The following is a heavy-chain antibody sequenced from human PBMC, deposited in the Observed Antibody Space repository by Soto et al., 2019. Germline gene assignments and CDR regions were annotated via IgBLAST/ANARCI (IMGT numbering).Heavy chain of an antibody. CDR2: INSDGSTT. V-gene: IGHV3-74*01. D-gene: IGHD3-9*01. CDR1: GFPFSSYW. Sequence: PGGSLRLSCAASGFPFSSYWMHWVRQAPGKGLVWVSRINSDGSTTTYADSVKGRFTISRDNAKNTLYLQINSLRAEDTAVYYCARDREYDILTGSDYWGQGTLVTVSS. J-gene: IGHJ4*02. CDR3: ARDREYDILTGSDY.